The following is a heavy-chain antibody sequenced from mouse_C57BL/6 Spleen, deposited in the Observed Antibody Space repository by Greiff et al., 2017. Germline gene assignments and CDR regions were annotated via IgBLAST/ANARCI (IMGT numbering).Heavy chain of an antibody. CDR3: AISPAYYGNYLDY. Sequence: QVQLQQPGAELVKPGASVKVSCKASGYTFTSYWMHWVKQRPGQGLEWIGRIHPSDSDTNYNQKFKGKATLTVDKSSSTAYMQLSNLTSEDSAVYSCAISPAYYGNYLDYWGQGTTLTVSS. CDR1: GYTFTSYW. D-gene: IGHD2-10*01. J-gene: IGHJ2*01. V-gene: IGHV1-74*01. CDR2: IHPSDSDT.